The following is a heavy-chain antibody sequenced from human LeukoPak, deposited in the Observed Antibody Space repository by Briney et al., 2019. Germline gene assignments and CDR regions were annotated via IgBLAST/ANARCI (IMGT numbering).Heavy chain of an antibody. V-gene: IGHV6-1*01. D-gene: IGHD1-26*01. Sequence: SQTLSLTCALSGDSFSSNSAAWNWLRQSPSRGLEWLGRTYYRSQWYDDYAVSVKSRITINPDTSKNQFSLHLNSVTPEDTAVYYCARGWALNPWGQGTLVTVSS. CDR2: TYYRSQWYD. CDR1: GDSFSSNSAA. J-gene: IGHJ5*02. CDR3: ARGWALNP.